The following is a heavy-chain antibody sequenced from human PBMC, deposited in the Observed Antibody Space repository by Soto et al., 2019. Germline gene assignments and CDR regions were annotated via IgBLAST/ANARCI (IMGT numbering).Heavy chain of an antibody. CDR2: ISPDGSTT. CDR3: ARAGYCGPGCYYYFDY. D-gene: IGHD2-21*02. V-gene: IGHV3-74*01. Sequence: EVQLVEAGGDLVQPGGSLRLSCVASGFTISNYWMHWVRQAPGKGLIWVSRISPDGSTTNYADSVKGRFTISRDNAKNTLYLQMNSLRVEDTSVYYCARAGYCGPGCYYYFDYWGQGTLSPSP. CDR1: GFTISNYW. J-gene: IGHJ4*02.